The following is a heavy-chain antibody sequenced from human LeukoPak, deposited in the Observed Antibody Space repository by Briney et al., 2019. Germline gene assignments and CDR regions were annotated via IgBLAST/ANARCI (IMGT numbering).Heavy chain of an antibody. Sequence: PSETLSLTCNVSGGSISSGSYCWSWIRQPAGKGLEWIGHIHISGNTNYNPSLKSRVTISVDTSKNQFSLKLISVTAADTAVYYCARPLPSQPYYYGSGFDPWGQGTLVTVSS. CDR3: ARPLPSQPYYYGSGFDP. CDR2: IHISGNT. D-gene: IGHD3-10*01. V-gene: IGHV4-61*09. CDR1: GGSISSGSYC. J-gene: IGHJ5*02.